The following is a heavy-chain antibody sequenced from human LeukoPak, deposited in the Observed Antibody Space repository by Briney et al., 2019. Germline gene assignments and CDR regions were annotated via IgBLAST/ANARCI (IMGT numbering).Heavy chain of an antibody. CDR1: GYTFTGYY. Sequence: GASVNVSCKASGYTFTGYYLHWVRRAPGQGLEWVGWINPNSGGTNYAQKFQGRVTMTRDTSISTVYMELSRLRSDDTAVYYCSREDYWGQGTLVTVSS. J-gene: IGHJ4*02. CDR3: SREDY. V-gene: IGHV1-2*02. CDR2: INPNSGGT.